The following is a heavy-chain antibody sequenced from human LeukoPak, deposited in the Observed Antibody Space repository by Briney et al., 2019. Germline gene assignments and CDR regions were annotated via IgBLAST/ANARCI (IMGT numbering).Heavy chain of an antibody. Sequence: GASVKVSCKASGYTFTGYYMHWVRQAPGQGLEWMGWINPNSGGTNYAQKFQGRVTMTRDTSIGTAYMELSRLRSDDTAVYYCARAEIMITFGGVIRYWGQGTLVTVSS. CDR2: INPNSGGT. CDR1: GYTFTGYY. D-gene: IGHD3-16*01. J-gene: IGHJ4*02. V-gene: IGHV1-2*02. CDR3: ARAEIMITFGGVIRY.